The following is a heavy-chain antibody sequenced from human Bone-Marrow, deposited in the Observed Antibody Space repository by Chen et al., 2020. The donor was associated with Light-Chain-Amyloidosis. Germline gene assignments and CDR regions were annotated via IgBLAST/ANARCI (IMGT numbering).Heavy chain of an antibody. D-gene: IGHD2-15*01. J-gene: IGHJ4*02. CDR3: ARNGHYSIDS. CDR2: VTHTGST. V-gene: IGHV4-34*01. CDR1: GGSFSAYY. Sequence: QVQLQQWGAGLLKPSETLSLTCAVYGGSFSAYYWSWVRQPPGKGLEWIGEVTHTGSTSYNPSVESRVTMSLDISKXXXXLKLTSVTAADTAVYYCARNGHYSIDSWGQGTLVTVSS.